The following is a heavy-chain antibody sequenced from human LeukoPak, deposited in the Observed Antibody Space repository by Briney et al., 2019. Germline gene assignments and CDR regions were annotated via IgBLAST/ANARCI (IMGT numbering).Heavy chain of an antibody. CDR2: ISGSGGTT. J-gene: IGHJ4*02. V-gene: IGHV3-23*01. D-gene: IGHD3-10*01. CDR1: GFIFSSYT. CDR3: ARAPMVRGVDYFDY. Sequence: GGSLRLSCAASGFIFSSYTMTWVRQAPGKGLEWVSVISGSGGTTYNADSVKGRFTISRDNSMNTLYLQMNSLRVEDTAVYYCARAPMVRGVDYFDYWGQGTLVTVSS.